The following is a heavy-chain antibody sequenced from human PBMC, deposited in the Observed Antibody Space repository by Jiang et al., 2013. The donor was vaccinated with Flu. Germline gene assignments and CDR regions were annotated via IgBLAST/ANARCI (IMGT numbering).Heavy chain of an antibody. CDR3: ARGLMGYYDSSGYEDYYYYGMDV. V-gene: IGHV1-69*01. J-gene: IGHJ6*02. Sequence: SWVRQAPGQGLEWMGGIIPIFGIANYAQKFQGRVTITADESTSTAYMELSSLRSEDTAVYYCARGLMGYYDSSGYEDYYYYGMDVWGQGTTVTVSS. CDR2: IIPIFGIA. D-gene: IGHD3-22*01.